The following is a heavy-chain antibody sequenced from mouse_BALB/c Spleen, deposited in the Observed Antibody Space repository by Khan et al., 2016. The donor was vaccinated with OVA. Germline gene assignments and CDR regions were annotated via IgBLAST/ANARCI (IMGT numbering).Heavy chain of an antibody. CDR1: GYSITSGYY. Sequence: EVQLQESGPGLVKPSQSLSLTCSVTGYSITSGYYWSWIRQFPGNRLEWMGYISYDGSTKYNPSLKNRISITRDTSKKQFFLQLNSVTTEDTATYYCASNSYGNVAYWGQGTLVTVSA. CDR2: ISYDGST. CDR3: ASNSYGNVAY. D-gene: IGHD2-1*01. J-gene: IGHJ3*01. V-gene: IGHV3-6*01.